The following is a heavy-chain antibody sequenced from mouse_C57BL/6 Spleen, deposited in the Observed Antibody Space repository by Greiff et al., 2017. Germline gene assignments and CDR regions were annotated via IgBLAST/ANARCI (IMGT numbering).Heavy chain of an antibody. D-gene: IGHD1-1*01. V-gene: IGHV5-9*01. Sequence: DVMLVESGGGLVKPGGSLKLSCAASGFTFSSYTMSWVRQTPEKRLEWVATISGGGGNTYYPDSVKGRFTISRDNAKNTLYLQMSSLRSEDTALYYCARYGSSYDWYFDVWGTGTTVTVSS. CDR3: ARYGSSYDWYFDV. J-gene: IGHJ1*03. CDR1: GFTFSSYT. CDR2: ISGGGGNT.